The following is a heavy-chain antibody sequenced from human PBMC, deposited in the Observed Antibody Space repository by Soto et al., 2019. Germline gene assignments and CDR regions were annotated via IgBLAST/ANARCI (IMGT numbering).Heavy chain of an antibody. CDR3: TRDAYYDFWSGYSAYYYYYMDV. D-gene: IGHD3-3*01. CDR1: GFTFSSYW. J-gene: IGHJ6*03. V-gene: IGHV3-74*01. Sequence: GGSLRLSCAASGFTFSSYWMHWVRQAPGKGLVWVSRINGDGSSTTHADSVRGRFTISRDNTKNTLYLQMNSLRAEDTAVYYCTRDAYYDFWSGYSAYYYYYMDVWDKGSRGTVSS. CDR2: INGDGSST.